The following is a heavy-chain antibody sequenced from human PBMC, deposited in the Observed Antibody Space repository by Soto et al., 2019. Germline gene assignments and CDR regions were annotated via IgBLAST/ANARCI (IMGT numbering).Heavy chain of an antibody. D-gene: IGHD3-22*01. J-gene: IGHJ4*02. CDR1: GFTFSLYS. CDR3: VRARETDSGPDY. V-gene: IGHV3-21*01. Sequence: PGGSLRLSCAASGFTFSLYSMIWFRQTPGKGLEWVSSISSSSAYIYSADSLKGRFTISRDNAKNSLYLQMNSITADSAAAYYCVRARETDSGPDYWGKGTLVTVSS. CDR2: ISSSSAYI.